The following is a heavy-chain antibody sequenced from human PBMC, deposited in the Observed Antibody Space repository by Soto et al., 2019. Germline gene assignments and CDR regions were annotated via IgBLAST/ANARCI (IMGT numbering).Heavy chain of an antibody. V-gene: IGHV1-2*04. J-gene: IGHJ4*02. CDR3: ATGPEQWLVRYFDY. CDR1: GYTFTGYY. CDR2: MNPNSGGT. D-gene: IGHD6-19*01. Sequence: ASVKVSCKASGYTFTGYYMHWVRQAPGQGLEWMGWMNPNSGGTNYAQKFQGWVTMTRDTSISTAYMELSRLRSDDTAVYYCATGPEQWLVRYFDYWGQGTLVTVAS.